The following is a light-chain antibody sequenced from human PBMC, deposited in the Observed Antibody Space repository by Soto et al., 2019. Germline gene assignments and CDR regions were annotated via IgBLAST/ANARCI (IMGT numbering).Light chain of an antibody. J-gene: IGLJ2*01. CDR1: SSDIGGYNC. Sequence: QSALTQPASVSGSPGQSIAISCTGTSSDIGGYNCVSWYQQHPGKAPKLMIYDVASRPSGISNRFSGSKSGNTASLTISGLQAEDEADYYCSSCTSSRTPVVFGGGTKLTVL. V-gene: IGLV2-14*03. CDR3: SSCTSSRTPVV. CDR2: DVA.